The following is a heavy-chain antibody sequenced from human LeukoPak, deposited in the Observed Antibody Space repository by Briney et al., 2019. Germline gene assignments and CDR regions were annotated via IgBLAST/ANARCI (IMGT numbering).Heavy chain of an antibody. Sequence: ASVKVSCKASGYTFTSYGISWVRQAPGQGLEWMGWISAYNGNTNYAQKLQGRVTMTTDTSTSTAYMELRSLRSDDTAVYYCARVDPIVEASTYDYWGQGTLVTVSS. V-gene: IGHV1-18*01. CDR1: GYTFTSYG. J-gene: IGHJ4*02. CDR3: ARVDPIVEASTYDY. D-gene: IGHD1-26*01. CDR2: ISAYNGNT.